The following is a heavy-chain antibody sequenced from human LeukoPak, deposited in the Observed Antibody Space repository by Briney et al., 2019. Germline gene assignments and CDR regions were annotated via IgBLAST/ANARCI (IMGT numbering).Heavy chain of an antibody. CDR3: AGAGKDSSGYYKYYYYYGMDV. CDR1: GFTFSSYW. V-gene: IGHV3-7*01. J-gene: IGHJ6*02. D-gene: IGHD3-22*01. CDR2: IKQDGSEK. Sequence: GGSLRLFCAASGFTFSSYWMSWVRQAPGKGLEWVANIKQDGSEKYYVDSVKGRFTISRDNAKNSLYLQMNSLRAEDTAVYYCAGAGKDSSGYYKYYYYYGMDVWGQGTTVTVSS.